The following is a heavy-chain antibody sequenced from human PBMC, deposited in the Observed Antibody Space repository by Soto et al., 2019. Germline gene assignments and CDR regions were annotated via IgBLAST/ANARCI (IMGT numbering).Heavy chain of an antibody. CDR2: ISAYNGNT. D-gene: IGHD2-21*01. V-gene: IGHV1-18*01. CDR1: GYTFTSYG. CDR3: ARHGVSGDYYYYGMDV. Sequence: ASVKVSCKASGYTFTSYGISWVRQAPGQGLEWMGWISAYNGNTNYAQKLQGRVTMTTDTSTSTAYMELRSLRSDDTAVYYCARHGVSGDYYYYGMDVWGQGTTVTVS. J-gene: IGHJ6*02.